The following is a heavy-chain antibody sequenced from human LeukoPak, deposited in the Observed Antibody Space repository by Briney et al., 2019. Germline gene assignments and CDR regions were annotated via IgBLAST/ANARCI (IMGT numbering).Heavy chain of an antibody. V-gene: IGHV4-59*08. Sequence: SETLSLTCTVSGGSISSYYWSWIRQPPGKGLEWIGHIFYSGTTNYNPSLKSRVTISVDTSKNQFSLKLSSVTAADTAVYYCARHSWVVTAIVWGQGTLVTVSS. J-gene: IGHJ4*02. CDR1: GGSISSYY. D-gene: IGHD2-21*02. CDR3: ARHSWVVTAIV. CDR2: IFYSGTT.